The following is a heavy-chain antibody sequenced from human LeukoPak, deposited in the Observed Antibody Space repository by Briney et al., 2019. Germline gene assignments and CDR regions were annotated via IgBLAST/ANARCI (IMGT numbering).Heavy chain of an antibody. CDR1: GFTFSTYA. CDR2: VWYDGSNK. Sequence: GGSLRLSCAASGFTFSTYAMYWVRQAPGKGLEWVSIVWYDGSNKFCADSVKGRFTISRDNSKNTLYLQMNSLRAEDTAVYYCARGAYCSGSCPGAFDIWGQGTMVTVSS. CDR3: ARGAYCSGSCPGAFDI. V-gene: IGHV3-33*01. D-gene: IGHD2-15*01. J-gene: IGHJ3*02.